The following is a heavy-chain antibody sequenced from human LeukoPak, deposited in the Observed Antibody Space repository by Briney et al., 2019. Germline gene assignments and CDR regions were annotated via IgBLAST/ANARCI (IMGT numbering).Heavy chain of an antibody. CDR2: INSDGSST. J-gene: IGHJ6*02. CDR1: GFTFRSYW. CDR3: ARGQYSTPSRGYYGMDV. D-gene: IGHD1-26*01. V-gene: IGHV3-74*01. Sequence: PGGSLRLSCAASGFTFRSYWMHWVRQAPGKGLVWVSRINSDGSSTSYADSVKGRFTISRDNAKNTLYLQMSSLRAEDTAVYYCARGQYSTPSRGYYGMDVWGQGTTVTVFS.